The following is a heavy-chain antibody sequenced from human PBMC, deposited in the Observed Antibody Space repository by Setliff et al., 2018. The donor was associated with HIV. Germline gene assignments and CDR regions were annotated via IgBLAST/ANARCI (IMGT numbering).Heavy chain of an antibody. D-gene: IGHD1-26*01. V-gene: IGHV4-39*01. CDR1: GASISSSSHH. CDR3: ARIVRWELVATSTFFYYYMDV. CDR2: IYYTGST. J-gene: IGHJ6*03. Sequence: TSETLSLICTVSGASISSSSHHWAWIRQPPGKGLEYIGNIYYTGSTHHNPSLESRVATSVDTSKNQFSLKLSAVTAADTAVYYCARIVRWELVATSTFFYYYMDVWGKGTTVTVSS.